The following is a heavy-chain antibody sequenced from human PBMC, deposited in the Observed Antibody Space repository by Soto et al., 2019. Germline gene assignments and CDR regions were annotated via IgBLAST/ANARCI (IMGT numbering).Heavy chain of an antibody. Sequence: EVQLVESGGGLVQPGRSLRLSCAASGFTFDDYAMHWVRQAPGKGLEWVSGISWNSGSIGYADSVKGRFTISRDNAKNSLYLQMNSLRAEDTALYYCAKDVQDTAMVGGGMDVWGQGTTVTVSS. CDR3: AKDVQDTAMVGGGMDV. CDR1: GFTFDDYA. D-gene: IGHD5-18*01. J-gene: IGHJ6*02. V-gene: IGHV3-9*01. CDR2: ISWNSGSI.